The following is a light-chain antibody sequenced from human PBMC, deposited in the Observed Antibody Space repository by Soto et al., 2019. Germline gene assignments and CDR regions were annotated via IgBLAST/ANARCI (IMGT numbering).Light chain of an antibody. CDR3: QQSYSLT. Sequence: DIQMTQSPSSLSASVGDRVTITCRASQSISNNLNWYQQKPGKAPILLIYVASNLQSGVPSRFSGSGSGTDFTLTISSLQPEDFATYYCQQSYSLTFGPGTKVDIK. CDR2: VAS. CDR1: QSISNN. J-gene: IGKJ3*01. V-gene: IGKV1-39*01.